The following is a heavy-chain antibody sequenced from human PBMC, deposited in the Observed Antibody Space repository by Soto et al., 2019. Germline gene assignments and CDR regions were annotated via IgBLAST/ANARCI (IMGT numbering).Heavy chain of an antibody. J-gene: IGHJ5*02. V-gene: IGHV3-11*06. CDR2: ISSSSSYT. CDR3: ARDLITGTTHWFDP. CDR1: GFTFSDYY. D-gene: IGHD1-7*01. Sequence: GGSLRLSCAASGFTFSDYYMSWIRQAPGKGLEWVSYISSSSSYTNYADSVKGRFTISRDNAKNSLYLQMNSLRAEDTAVYYCARDLITGTTHWFDPWGQGTLVTVSS.